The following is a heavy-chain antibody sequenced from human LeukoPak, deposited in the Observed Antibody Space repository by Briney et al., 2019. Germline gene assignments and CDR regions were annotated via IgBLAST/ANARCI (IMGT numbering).Heavy chain of an antibody. Sequence: GASVKVSCKASGYTFTSYAMNWVRQAPGQGLECMGWINTNTGNPTYAQGFTGRFVFSLDTSVSTAYLQISSLKAEDTAVYYCARGRKVVPAAMSAFLWFDPWGQGTLVTVSS. CDR2: INTNTGNP. CDR1: GYTFTSYA. V-gene: IGHV7-4-1*02. J-gene: IGHJ5*02. CDR3: ARGRKVVPAAMSAFLWFDP. D-gene: IGHD2-2*01.